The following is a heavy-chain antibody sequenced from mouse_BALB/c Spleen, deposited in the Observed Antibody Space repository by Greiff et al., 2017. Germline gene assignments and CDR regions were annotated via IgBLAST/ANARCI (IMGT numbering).Heavy chain of an antibody. CDR3: TRDQNWAFDY. J-gene: IGHJ2*01. V-gene: IGHV5-6-4*01. Sequence: EVKLMESGGGLVKPGGSLKLSCAASGFTFSSYTMSWVRQTPEKRLEWVATISSGGSYTYYPDSVKGRFTISRDNAKNTLYLQMSSLKSEDTAMYYCTRDQNWAFDYWGQGTTLTVSS. D-gene: IGHD4-1*01. CDR1: GFTFSSYT. CDR2: ISSGGSYT.